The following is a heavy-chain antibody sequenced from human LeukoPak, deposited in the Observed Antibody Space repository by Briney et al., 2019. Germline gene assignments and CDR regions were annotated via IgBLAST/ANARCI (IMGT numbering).Heavy chain of an antibody. V-gene: IGHV4-59*12. CDR2: IYYSGST. CDR1: GGSISSYY. D-gene: IGHD6-13*01. J-gene: IGHJ6*03. CDR3: AREVAAALYYMDV. Sequence: SETLSLTCTVSGGSISSYYWSWIRQPPGKGLEWIGYIYYSGSTNYNPSLKSRVTISVDTSKNQFSLKLSSVTAADTAVYYCAREVAAALYYMDVWGKGTTVTISS.